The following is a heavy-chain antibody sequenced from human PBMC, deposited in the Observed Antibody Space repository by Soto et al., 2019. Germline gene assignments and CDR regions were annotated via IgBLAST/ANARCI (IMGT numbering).Heavy chain of an antibody. Sequence: GSLRLTGAASGFTFSSYTMHWVRQAPGKGLGWVAVISYDGSNKYYADSVKGRFTISRDNSKNTLYLQMNSLRAEDTAVYYCARDPRITIFGVVIQKVWFDTWGQGTLVTVSS. D-gene: IGHD3-3*01. CDR2: ISYDGSNK. J-gene: IGHJ5*02. CDR3: ARDPRITIFGVVIQKVWFDT. V-gene: IGHV3-30-3*01. CDR1: GFTFSSYT.